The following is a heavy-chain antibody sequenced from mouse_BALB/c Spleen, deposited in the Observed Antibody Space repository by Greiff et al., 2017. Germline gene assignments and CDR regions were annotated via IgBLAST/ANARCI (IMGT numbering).Heavy chain of an antibody. CDR1: GFNINDTY. D-gene: IGHD1-1*01. Sequence: DVKLQESGAELVKPGASVKLSCTASGFNINDTYMHWVKQRPEQGLEWIGRIDPANGNTKYDPTFQGKATITADTSSNTAYLQLSSLTSEDTAVYYCATSSYGNAMDYWGQGTSVTVSS. CDR3: ATSSYGNAMDY. V-gene: IGHV14-3*02. J-gene: IGHJ4*01. CDR2: IDPANGNT.